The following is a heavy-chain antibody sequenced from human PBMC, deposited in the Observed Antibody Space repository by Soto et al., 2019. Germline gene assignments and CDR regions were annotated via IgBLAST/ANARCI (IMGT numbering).Heavy chain of an antibody. Sequence: SETLSLTCTVSGGSISTGGYYWNWIRQHPGKGLEWIGYFYYSGSTYYNPSLKSRVTISVNTSKNQFSLKLSSVTAADTAVYYCARAGGDTAMAQDLDNWGQGTLVTVSS. CDR2: FYYSGST. D-gene: IGHD5-18*01. CDR1: GGSISTGGYY. J-gene: IGHJ4*02. CDR3: ARAGGDTAMAQDLDN. V-gene: IGHV4-31*03.